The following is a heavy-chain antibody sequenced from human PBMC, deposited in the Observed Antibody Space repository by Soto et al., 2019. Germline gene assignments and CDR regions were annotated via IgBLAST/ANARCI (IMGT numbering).Heavy chain of an antibody. CDR2: INHSGST. J-gene: IGHJ6*02. CDR3: ARGHVTDTILGARNYYYGMDV. D-gene: IGHD2-21*02. Sequence: PSETLSLTCAVYGGSFSGYYWSWTRQPPGKGLEWIGEINHSGSTNYNPSLKSRVTISVDTSKNQFSLKLSSVTAADTAVYYCARGHVTDTILGARNYYYGMDVWGQGTTVTVSS. CDR1: GGSFSGYY. V-gene: IGHV4-34*01.